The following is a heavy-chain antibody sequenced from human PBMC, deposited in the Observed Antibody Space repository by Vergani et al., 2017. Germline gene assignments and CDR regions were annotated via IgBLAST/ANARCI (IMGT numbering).Heavy chain of an antibody. CDR2: ISSSGGST. CDR1: GFTFSSYE. CDR3: AKDRIRGYGMDV. D-gene: IGHD3-16*01. J-gene: IGHJ6*02. Sequence: EVQLVESGGGLVQPGGSLRLSCAASGFTFSSYEMNWVHQAPGKGLEWVSYISSSGGSTYYADSVKGRFTISRDNSKNTLYLQMNSLRAEDTAVYYCAKDRIRGYGMDVWGQGTTVTVSS. V-gene: IGHV3-23*04.